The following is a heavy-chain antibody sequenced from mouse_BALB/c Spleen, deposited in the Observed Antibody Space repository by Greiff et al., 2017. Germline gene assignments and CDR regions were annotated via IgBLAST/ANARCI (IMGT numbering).Heavy chain of an antibody. V-gene: IGHV1-54*01. Sequence: VQLQQSGAELVRPGTSVKVSCKASGYAFTNYLIEWVKQRPGQGLEWIGVINPGSGGTNYNEKFKGKATLTADKSSSTAYMQLSSLTSDDSAVYFCASLYGNYRGFAYWGQGTLVTVSA. J-gene: IGHJ3*01. CDR3: ASLYGNYRGFAY. D-gene: IGHD2-1*01. CDR1: GYAFTNYL. CDR2: INPGSGGT.